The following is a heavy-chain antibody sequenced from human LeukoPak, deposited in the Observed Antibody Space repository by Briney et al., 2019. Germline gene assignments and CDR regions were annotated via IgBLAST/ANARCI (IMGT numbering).Heavy chain of an antibody. CDR2: INPNSGGT. CDR3: ARGLFLGTLLPFDY. CDR1: GYTFTGYY. Sequence: GASVKVSCKASGYTFTGYYMHWVRQAPGQGLEWMGWINPNSGGTNYAQKFQGRVTMTRDTSISTAYMELSRLRSDDTAVYYCARGLFLGTLLPFDYWGQGTLVTVSS. D-gene: IGHD7-27*01. V-gene: IGHV1-2*02. J-gene: IGHJ4*02.